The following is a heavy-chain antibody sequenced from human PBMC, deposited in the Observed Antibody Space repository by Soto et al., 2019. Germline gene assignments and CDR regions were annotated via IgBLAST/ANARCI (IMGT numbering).Heavy chain of an antibody. D-gene: IGHD3-22*01. V-gene: IGHV4-39*01. CDR3: ARHVGYDSSGYYGNWFDP. J-gene: IGHJ5*02. CDR1: GGSISSSSYY. CDR2: IYYSGST. Sequence: SETLSLTCTVSGGSISSSSYYWGWIRQPPGKGLEWIGSIYYSGSTYYNPSLKSRVTISVDTSKNQFSLKLSSVTAADTAVYYCARHVGYDSSGYYGNWFDPWGQGTLVTVSS.